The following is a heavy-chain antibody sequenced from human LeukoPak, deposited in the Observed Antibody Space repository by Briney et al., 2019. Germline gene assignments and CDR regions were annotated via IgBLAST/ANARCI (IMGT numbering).Heavy chain of an antibody. CDR3: ASLEEGLSKHDAFDI. Sequence: SETLSLTCAVYGGSFSGYYWSSIRQPPGKGLEWIGEINHSGSTNYNPSLKSRVTISVDTSKNQFSLKLSSVTAADTAVYYCASLEEGLSKHDAFDIWGQGTMVTVSS. CDR2: INHSGST. J-gene: IGHJ3*02. V-gene: IGHV4-34*01. D-gene: IGHD3-16*01. CDR1: GGSFSGYY.